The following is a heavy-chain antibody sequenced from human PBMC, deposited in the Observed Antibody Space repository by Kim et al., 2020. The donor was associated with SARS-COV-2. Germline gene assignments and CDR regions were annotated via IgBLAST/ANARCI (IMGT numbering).Heavy chain of an antibody. CDR1: GYTFTGHY. D-gene: IGHD2-15*01. Sequence: ASVKVSCKASGYTFTGHYMHWVRQAPGQGLEWMGRINPNSGGTNYAQKFQGRVTMTRDTSISTAYMELSRLRSDDTAVYYCSRESYCSGGSCNWFDPWGQ. CDR2: INPNSGGT. J-gene: IGHJ5*02. CDR3: SRESYCSGGSCNWFDP. V-gene: IGHV1-2*06.